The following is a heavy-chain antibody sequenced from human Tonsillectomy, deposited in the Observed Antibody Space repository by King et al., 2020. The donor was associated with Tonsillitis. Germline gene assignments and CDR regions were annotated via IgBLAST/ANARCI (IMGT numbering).Heavy chain of an antibody. Sequence: VQLVESGGGVVQPGRSLRLSCAASGFTFSNYGMHWVRQAPGKGLEWVALIAYDASYENYADSVKGRVAISRDKSKNPLYLEMNSLRVEDTAVYYCAKDGIALSDWYFDLWGRGTLVTVSS. CDR1: GFTFSNYG. CDR3: AKDGIALSDWYFDL. V-gene: IGHV3-30*18. J-gene: IGHJ2*01. D-gene: IGHD3-16*02. CDR2: IAYDASYE.